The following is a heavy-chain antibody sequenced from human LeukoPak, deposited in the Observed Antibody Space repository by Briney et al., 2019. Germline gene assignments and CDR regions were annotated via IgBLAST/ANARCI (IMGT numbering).Heavy chain of an antibody. V-gene: IGHV1-46*01. CDR2: INPSDGST. CDR3: ARAAAGKAWFDP. CDR1: GYTFTGYY. J-gene: IGHJ5*02. D-gene: IGHD6-13*01. Sequence: ASVKVSCKASGYTFTGYYMHWVRQAPGQGLEWMGIINPSDGSTSYAQNFQGRLTMTRDTSTSTVYMDLSSLRSEDTAVYYCARAAAGKAWFDPWGQGTLVTVSS.